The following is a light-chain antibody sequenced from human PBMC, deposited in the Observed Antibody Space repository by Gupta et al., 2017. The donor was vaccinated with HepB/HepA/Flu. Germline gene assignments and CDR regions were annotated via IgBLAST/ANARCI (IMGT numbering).Light chain of an antibody. V-gene: IGLV3-21*04. CDR2: YDT. CDR1: NIGSKS. Sequence: SYVLTQPPSVSVAPGKTASITCGGNNIGSKSVYWYQQKPGQAPILIIYYDTERPSGNPERFSGSNSGNTATLIISRVEAGDAADYYCQVWDTYSDDVVFGGGTKVTVL. J-gene: IGLJ2*01. CDR3: QVWDTYSDDVV.